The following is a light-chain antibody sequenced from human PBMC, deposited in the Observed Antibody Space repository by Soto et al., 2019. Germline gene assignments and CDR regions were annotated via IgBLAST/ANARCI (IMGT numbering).Light chain of an antibody. V-gene: IGKV3-11*01. Sequence: EIVLTQSPGTLSLSPGERATLSCRASQSVSYYLAWYQQKPGQAPRLLIYDASSRATGVPARFSGSGSGTDFTLTISSLEPEDFAFYYCQQRNSWPLTFGGGTKVDIK. J-gene: IGKJ4*01. CDR2: DAS. CDR1: QSVSYY. CDR3: QQRNSWPLT.